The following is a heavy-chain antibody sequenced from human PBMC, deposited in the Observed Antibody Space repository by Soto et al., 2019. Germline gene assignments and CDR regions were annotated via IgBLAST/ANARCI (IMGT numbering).Heavy chain of an antibody. J-gene: IGHJ5*02. V-gene: IGHV3-48*03. D-gene: IGHD3-9*01. CDR3: AAYRLVIQNWFDP. CDR1: GFTFSSYE. CDR2: ISSSGSTI. Sequence: EVQLVESGGGLVQPGGSLRLSCAASGFTFSSYEMNWVRQAPGKGLEWVSYISSSGSTIYYADSVKGRFTISRDNAKNSLYLQMNSLRAEDTAVYYCAAYRLVIQNWFDPWGQGTLVTVSS.